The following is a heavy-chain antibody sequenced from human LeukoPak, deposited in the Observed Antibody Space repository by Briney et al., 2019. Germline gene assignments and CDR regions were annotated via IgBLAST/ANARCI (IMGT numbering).Heavy chain of an antibody. J-gene: IGHJ3*02. D-gene: IGHD1-26*01. CDR3: ATPRRSRNAFDI. CDR1: GGSISSSNSY. V-gene: IGHV4-39*01. CDR2: LYYSGDS. Sequence: SETLSLTCTVSGGSISSSNSYRGWIRQPPGRGLEWIGSLYYSGDSFYNPSLKSRVTISADTSKNQFSLKLSSVTASDTAVYYCATPRRSRNAFDIWGQGTMVTVSS.